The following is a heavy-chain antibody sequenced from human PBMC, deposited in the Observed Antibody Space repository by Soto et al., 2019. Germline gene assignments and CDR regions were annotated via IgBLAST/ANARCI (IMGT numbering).Heavy chain of an antibody. CDR2: INPGNGNT. CDR1: GYTFTSYG. V-gene: IGHV1-3*01. D-gene: IGHD6-13*01. CDR3: ARDLAAAGWGWFDP. J-gene: IGHJ5*02. Sequence: ASVKVSCKASGYTFTSYGINWVRQAPGRGLEWMGWINPGNGNTKYSQQFQGRVIIDRDTSASTAYMELSSLRSEDTAVYYCARDLAAAGWGWFDPWGQGTLVTVSS.